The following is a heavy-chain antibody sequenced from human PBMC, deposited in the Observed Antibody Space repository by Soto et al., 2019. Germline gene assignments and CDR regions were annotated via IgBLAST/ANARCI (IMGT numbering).Heavy chain of an antibody. D-gene: IGHD4-17*01. J-gene: IGHJ3*01. Sequence: GESLKISCKGSGYIFSTNWIGWVRQMPGKGLEWMGIIYPADSDTRYSPSFQGQVTISADKSISTAYLQWSSLKASDTAMYYCARAYGARCDVWGQGTMVTVSS. CDR1: GYIFSTNW. CDR3: ARAYGARCDV. V-gene: IGHV5-51*01. CDR2: IYPADSDT.